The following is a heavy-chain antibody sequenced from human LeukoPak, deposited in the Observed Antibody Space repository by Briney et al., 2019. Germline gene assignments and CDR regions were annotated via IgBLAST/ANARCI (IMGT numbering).Heavy chain of an antibody. Sequence: GESLKISCKGSGYSFTSNWIGWVRQMPGKGLEWMGIIWPGDSDTRYCPSFQGQVTISADKSISTAYLQWTSLKASDTAMYYCARHRPYSSGSYYFDYWGQGTLVTVSS. D-gene: IGHD6-19*01. CDR1: GYSFTSNW. J-gene: IGHJ4*02. CDR3: ARHRPYSSGSYYFDY. V-gene: IGHV5-51*01. CDR2: IWPGDSDT.